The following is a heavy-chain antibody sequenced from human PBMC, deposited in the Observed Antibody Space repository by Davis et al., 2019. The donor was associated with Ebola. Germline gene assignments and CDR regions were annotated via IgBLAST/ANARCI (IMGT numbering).Heavy chain of an antibody. CDR1: GGSIGSYY. J-gene: IGHJ4*02. V-gene: IGHV4-39*01. CDR3: ARLRIAAAVHFDY. Sequence: MPSETLSLTCTLSGGSIGSYYWGWVRQPPGKGLEWIGSIYYSGSTYYNPSLKSRVTISVDTSKNQFSLKLSSVTAADTAVYYCARLRIAAAVHFDYWGQGTLVTVSS. CDR2: IYYSGST. D-gene: IGHD6-13*01.